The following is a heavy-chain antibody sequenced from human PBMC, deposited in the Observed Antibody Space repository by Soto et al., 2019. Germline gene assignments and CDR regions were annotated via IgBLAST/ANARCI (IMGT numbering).Heavy chain of an antibody. Sequence: PGGSLRLSCAASGFTFSSYSMNWVRQAPGKGLEWVSSISSSSSYIYYADSVKGRFTISRDNAQNSLYLQMNSLRAEDTAVYYCARDRRGKYYEGWSGHNLYAMEVWGQGTKGTVSS. V-gene: IGHV3-21*01. D-gene: IGHD3-3*01. J-gene: IGHJ6*02. CDR3: ARDRRGKYYEGWSGHNLYAMEV. CDR2: ISSSSSYI. CDR1: GFTFSSYS.